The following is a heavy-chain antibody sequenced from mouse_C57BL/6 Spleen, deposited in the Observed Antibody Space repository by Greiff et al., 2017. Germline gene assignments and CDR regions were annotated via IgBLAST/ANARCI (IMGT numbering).Heavy chain of an antibody. Sequence: QVQLQQPGAELVKPGASVKMSCKASGYTFTSYWITWVKQRPGQGLEWIGDIYPGSGSTNYNEKFKSKATLTVDKSSSTAYMQLSSLTSEDSAVYYCARRWDWYFDVWGTGTTVTVSS. CDR3: ARRWDWYFDV. CDR1: GYTFTSYW. D-gene: IGHD1-1*02. V-gene: IGHV1-55*01. CDR2: IYPGSGST. J-gene: IGHJ1*03.